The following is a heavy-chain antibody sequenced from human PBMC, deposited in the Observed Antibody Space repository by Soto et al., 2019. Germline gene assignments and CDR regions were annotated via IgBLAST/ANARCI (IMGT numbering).Heavy chain of an antibody. CDR1: GYTFTNYA. J-gene: IGHJ5*02. Sequence: QVQLVQSGAEVKKHGASVKVSCKASGYTFTNYALHWVRKAPGQRLEWMGWINAGNGNTKYSQKFQGRVTITRDTSATTAYMELSSLRSEDTAVYYCARGSIWFDPWGQGTLVTVSS. CDR3: ARGSIWFDP. D-gene: IGHD6-6*01. V-gene: IGHV1-3*01. CDR2: INAGNGNT.